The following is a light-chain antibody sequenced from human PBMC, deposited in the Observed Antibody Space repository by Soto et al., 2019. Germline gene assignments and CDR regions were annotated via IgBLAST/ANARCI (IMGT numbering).Light chain of an antibody. CDR2: DAT. CDR3: HQSYGTPWT. CDR1: QSISSF. J-gene: IGKJ1*01. V-gene: IGKV1-39*01. Sequence: DTPLSPCPSSLSVPVGDIVSITCLASQSISSFLNWYVQNPGKAPNPLIFDATTLQSGVPSRFSGGGPGTHSTLPISSLQAEDFATYYCHQSYGTPWTFGQGTKVEI.